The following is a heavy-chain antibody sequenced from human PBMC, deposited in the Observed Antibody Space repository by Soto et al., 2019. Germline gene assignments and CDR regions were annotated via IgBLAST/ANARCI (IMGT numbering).Heavy chain of an antibody. Sequence: QVQLVQSGAEVKKPGASVKVSCKASGYTFTNYYMHWVRQAPGQGLEWVGIINSSGGSTSYAQKCQGRVTMTRDTSTSTVYMELSSLRSEDTAVYYCAREGYIAAASFDYWGQGTLVTVSS. J-gene: IGHJ4*02. CDR3: AREGYIAAASFDY. D-gene: IGHD6-13*01. V-gene: IGHV1-46*01. CDR2: INSSGGST. CDR1: GYTFTNYY.